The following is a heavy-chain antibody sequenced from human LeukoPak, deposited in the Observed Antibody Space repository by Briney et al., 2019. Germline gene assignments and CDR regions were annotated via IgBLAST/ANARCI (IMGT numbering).Heavy chain of an antibody. CDR3: ARGGDSSGLNRFAY. CDR1: GYTFTSYG. V-gene: IGHV1-18*01. Sequence: GASVKVSCKASGYTFTSYGISWLRQAPGQGLEWMGWISTYNGNTNYAQKLQGRVTMTRDTSTSTAYMELRSLRSDDTAVYYCARGGDSSGLNRFAYSGQGTLVTVSS. J-gene: IGHJ4*02. CDR2: ISTYNGNT. D-gene: IGHD3-22*01.